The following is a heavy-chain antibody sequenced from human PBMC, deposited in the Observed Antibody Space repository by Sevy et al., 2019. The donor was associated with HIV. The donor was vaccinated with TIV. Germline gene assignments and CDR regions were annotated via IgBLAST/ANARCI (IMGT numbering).Heavy chain of an antibody. D-gene: IGHD3-9*01. J-gene: IGHJ4*02. CDR3: AKDHSPGFSKFLTGYVY. V-gene: IGHV3-30*02. CDR1: GFTFSSYG. CDR2: IRYDGSNK. Sequence: VGSLRLSCAASGFTFSSYGMHWVRQAPGKGLEWVAFIRYDGSNKYYADSVKGRFTISRDNSKNTLYLQMNSLRDEDTAVYYCAKDHSPGFSKFLTGYVYWGQGTLVTVSS.